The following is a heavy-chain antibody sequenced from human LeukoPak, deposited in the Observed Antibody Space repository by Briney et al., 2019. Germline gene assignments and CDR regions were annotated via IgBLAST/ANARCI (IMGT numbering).Heavy chain of an antibody. CDR2: ISSSGSTI. Sequence: GGSLRLSCAASGFTFSSYEMNWVRQAPGKGLEWVSYISSSGSTIYYADSVKGRFTISRDNAKNSLYLQMNSLRAEDTAVYYCARGEYGSGSYHIDYWGQGTLVTVPS. CDR3: ARGEYGSGSYHIDY. V-gene: IGHV3-48*03. CDR1: GFTFSSYE. D-gene: IGHD3-10*01. J-gene: IGHJ4*02.